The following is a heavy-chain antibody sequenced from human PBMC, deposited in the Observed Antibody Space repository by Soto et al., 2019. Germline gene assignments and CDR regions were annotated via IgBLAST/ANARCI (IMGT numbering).Heavy chain of an antibody. CDR1: GFTFSSYA. V-gene: IGHV3-23*01. J-gene: IGHJ4*02. D-gene: IGHD3-9*01. CDR2: ISGSGGST. CDR3: AKDLGHTYYDILTGSAAGY. Sequence: GGSLRLSCAASGFTFSSYAMSWVRQAPGKGLEWVSAISGSGGSTYYADSVKGRFTISRDNSKNTLYLQMNSLRAEDTAVYYCAKDLGHTYYDILTGSAAGYWGQGTLVTVSS.